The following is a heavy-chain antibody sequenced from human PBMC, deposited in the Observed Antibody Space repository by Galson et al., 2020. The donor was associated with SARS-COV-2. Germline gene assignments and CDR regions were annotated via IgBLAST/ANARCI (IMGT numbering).Heavy chain of an antibody. CDR2: TSATT. Sequence: GESLKISCVASGFTFSRYGMSWVRQAPGQGLDWVATTSATTYYAESVRRRFIISRDDSKNTLYLQMNGLSADDTAVYYCAKDFVRGIGYMDVWGPGTTVTVSS. CDR1: GFTFSRYG. CDR3: AKDFVRGIGYMDV. J-gene: IGHJ6*03. D-gene: IGHD3-10*02. V-gene: IGHV3-23*01.